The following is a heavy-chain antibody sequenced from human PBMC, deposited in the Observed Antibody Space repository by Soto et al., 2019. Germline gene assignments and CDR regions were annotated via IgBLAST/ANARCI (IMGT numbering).Heavy chain of an antibody. D-gene: IGHD3-3*01. CDR1: GFTFDEYA. V-gene: IGHV3-9*01. J-gene: IGHJ3*02. CDR3: AKALNGFGSARAGAFDI. CDR2: ITWSGGSM. Sequence: GGSLRLSCAASGFTFDEYAIHWVRQTPGKGLEWVSGITWSGGSMGFADSVKGRFTMSRDNAKNSVYLQMNSLRTEDTALYYCAKALNGFGSARAGAFDIWGQGTMVTVSS.